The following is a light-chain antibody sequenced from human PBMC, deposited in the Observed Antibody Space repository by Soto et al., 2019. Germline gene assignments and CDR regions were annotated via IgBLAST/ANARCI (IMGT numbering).Light chain of an antibody. V-gene: IGLV2-14*01. Sequence: QSALTQPASVSGSPGQSITISCTGTSSDVGGYKYVSWYQHHPGKAPRLMIYEVSNRPSGVSDRFSGSKSGNTASLTISGLLAEDEADYYCSSYTSISTYVFGTGTQLTVL. J-gene: IGLJ1*01. CDR3: SSYTSISTYV. CDR2: EVS. CDR1: SSDVGGYKY.